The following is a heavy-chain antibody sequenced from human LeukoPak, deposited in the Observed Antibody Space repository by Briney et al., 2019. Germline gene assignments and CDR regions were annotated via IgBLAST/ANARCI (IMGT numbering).Heavy chain of an antibody. CDR2: ISYDGSNK. CDR3: AGSLAYCGGDCRLGDY. Sequence: GGSLRLSCAASGFTFSSYAMHWVRQAPGKGLEWVAVISYDGSNKYYADSVKGRFTISRDNSKNTLYLQMNSLRAEDTAVYYCAGSLAYCGGDCRLGDYWGQGTLATVSS. D-gene: IGHD2-21*02. V-gene: IGHV3-30*14. J-gene: IGHJ4*02. CDR1: GFTFSSYA.